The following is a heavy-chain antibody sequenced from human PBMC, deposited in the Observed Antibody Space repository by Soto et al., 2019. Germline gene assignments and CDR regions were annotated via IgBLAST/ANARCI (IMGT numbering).Heavy chain of an antibody. J-gene: IGHJ6*02. V-gene: IGHV3-53*01. CDR3: ARDRYTYYGMDV. CDR1: GFTVSSNY. D-gene: IGHD5-18*01. CDR2: IYSGGST. Sequence: GSLRLSCAASGFTVSSNYMSWVRQAPGKGLEWVSVIYSGGSTYYADSVKGRFTISRDNSKNTLYLQMNSLRAEDTAVYYCARDRYTYYGMDVWGQGTTVTVS.